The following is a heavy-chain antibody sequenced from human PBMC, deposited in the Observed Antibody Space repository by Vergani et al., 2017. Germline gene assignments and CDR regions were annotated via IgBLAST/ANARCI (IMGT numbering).Heavy chain of an antibody. CDR2: IRRDGRME. Sequence: QAQLVESGGGVVQPGGSLRLFCTASGFTFSDFGINWVRRTPGMGPEWVAFIRRDGRMEDYAESVEGRFTVSRDNAKNTVSLQMNSLRVEDLTFYYCAKDALPVAGHFDSGGQGTLVTVSS. D-gene: IGHD6-19*01. V-gene: IGHV3-30*02. J-gene: IGHJ4*02. CDR1: GFTFSDFG. CDR3: AKDALPVAGHFDS.